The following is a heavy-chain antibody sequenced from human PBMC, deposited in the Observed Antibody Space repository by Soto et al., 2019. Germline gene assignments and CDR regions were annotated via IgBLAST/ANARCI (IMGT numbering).Heavy chain of an antibody. CDR1: GFTFDDYA. Sequence: GGSLRLSCAASGFTFDDYAMHWVRQAPGKGLEWVSGISWNSGSIGYADSVKGRFTISRDNAKNSLYLQMNSLRAEDTALYYCAKSAHWGWEMEVDYGDGKSEFDYWGQGTLVTVSS. D-gene: IGHD4-17*01. CDR2: ISWNSGSI. CDR3: AKSAHWGWEMEVDYGDGKSEFDY. V-gene: IGHV3-9*01. J-gene: IGHJ4*02.